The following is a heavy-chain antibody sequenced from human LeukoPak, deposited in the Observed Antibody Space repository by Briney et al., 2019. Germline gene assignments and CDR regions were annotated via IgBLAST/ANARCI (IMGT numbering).Heavy chain of an antibody. CDR1: GYTFTDYY. Sequence: ASVKVSCKASGYTFTDYYIHWVRLAPGQGPEWMGRINPNSGGTNYAQKSQGRVTMTRDTSISTAYMELTRLRSDDTAVCYCARETGVTGTTCDFWGQGTLVTVSS. D-gene: IGHD1-7*01. V-gene: IGHV1-2*06. CDR2: INPNSGGT. J-gene: IGHJ4*02. CDR3: ARETGVTGTTCDF.